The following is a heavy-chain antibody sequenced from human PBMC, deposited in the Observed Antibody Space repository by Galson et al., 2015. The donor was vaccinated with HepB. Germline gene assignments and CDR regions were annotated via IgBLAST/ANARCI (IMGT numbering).Heavy chain of an antibody. CDR2: VTPILRVA. J-gene: IGHJ4*02. CDR1: GGTFSSYA. V-gene: IGHV1-69*13. D-gene: IGHD4-11*01. Sequence: SVKVSCKASGGTFSSYAINWVRQAPGQGLEWMGGVTPILRVAHYAQKFQGRVSITADESTTTAYLYLSRLSSEDTAVYYCARSPGGSNNFDHWGQGTRVTVSS. CDR3: ARSPGGSNNFDH.